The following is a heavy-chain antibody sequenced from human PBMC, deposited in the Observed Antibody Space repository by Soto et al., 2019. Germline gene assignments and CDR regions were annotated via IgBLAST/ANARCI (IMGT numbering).Heavy chain of an antibody. D-gene: IGHD3-10*01. CDR1: GYSLTSYT. CDR2: INAANGNT. Sequence: WASVKVSCKASGYSLTSYTMHWVRQAPGQRLEWMGWINAANGNTKYSQNFQGRVTITRDTSASTAYMELSSLRSEDTAVYYCARDHHGSGTYYYYYGMDVWGQGTTVTVSS. V-gene: IGHV1-3*01. CDR3: ARDHHGSGTYYYYYGMDV. J-gene: IGHJ6*02.